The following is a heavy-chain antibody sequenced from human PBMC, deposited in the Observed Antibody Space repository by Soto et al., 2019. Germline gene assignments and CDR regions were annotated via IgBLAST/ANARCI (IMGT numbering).Heavy chain of an antibody. CDR2: IFSNDEK. Sequence: QVTLKESGPVLVKPTETLTLTCTVSGFSLSNARMGVSWIRQPPGKALEWLAHIFSNDEKSYSTSLKSRLTISKXXSXRXXVLTMTNMDPVDTATYYCARIRQGELLGWYWYFDLWGRGTLVTVSS. D-gene: IGHD3-16*01. J-gene: IGHJ2*01. CDR1: GFSLSNARMG. V-gene: IGHV2-26*01. CDR3: ARIRQGELLGWYWYFDL.